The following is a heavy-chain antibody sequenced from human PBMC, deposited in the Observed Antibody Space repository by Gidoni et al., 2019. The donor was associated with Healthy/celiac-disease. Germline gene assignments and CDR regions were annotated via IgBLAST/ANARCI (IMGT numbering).Heavy chain of an antibody. CDR2: IYWDDDK. CDR1: GFSLSTSGVG. CDR3: AHSRWLRFIGPTFDY. Sequence: QITLKESGPTLVKRTQTLTLTCSFSGFSLSTSGVGVGWIRQPPGKALEWLALIYWDDDKRYSPSLKSRLTITKDTSKNQVVLTMTNMDPVDTATYYCAHSRWLRFIGPTFDYWGQGTLVTVSS. V-gene: IGHV2-5*02. D-gene: IGHD5-12*01. J-gene: IGHJ4*02.